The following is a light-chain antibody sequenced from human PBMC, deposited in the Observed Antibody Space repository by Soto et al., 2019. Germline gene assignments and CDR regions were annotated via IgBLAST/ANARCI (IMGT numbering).Light chain of an antibody. Sequence: QSALTQPASVSGSPGQSITISCTGTSSDVGGYNYVSWYQQHPGKAPKLMIYDVSNRPSGVSNRFSGSKSGNTASLTISGLKDEDEADYYCSSYTSSSAGVVFGGGTKLTVL. CDR2: DVS. CDR1: SSDVGGYNY. V-gene: IGLV2-14*01. CDR3: SSYTSSSAGVV. J-gene: IGLJ2*01.